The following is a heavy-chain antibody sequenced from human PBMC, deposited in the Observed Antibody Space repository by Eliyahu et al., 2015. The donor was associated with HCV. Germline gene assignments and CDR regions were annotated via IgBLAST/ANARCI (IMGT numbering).Heavy chain of an antibody. CDR1: GXTFSXYW. Sequence: EVQLVESGGGLVQPGGSLRLXCXAXGXTFSXYWMHWVRQAPGKGLVWVSRINSDGSSTSYADSVKGRFTISRDNAKNTLYLQMNSLRAEDTAVYYCARSVVVAAFHDAFDIWGQGTMVTVSS. J-gene: IGHJ3*02. D-gene: IGHD2-15*01. CDR3: ARSVVVAAFHDAFDI. V-gene: IGHV3-74*01. CDR2: INSDGSST.